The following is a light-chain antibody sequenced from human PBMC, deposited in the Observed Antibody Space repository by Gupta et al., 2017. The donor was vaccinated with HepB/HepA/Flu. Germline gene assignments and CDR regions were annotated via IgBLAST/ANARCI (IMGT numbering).Light chain of an antibody. Sequence: QSVLTQPPSVSGAPGQRVTIFCTGSSSNIGAGQDVHWYQQVPGTAPKLLIYGNINRPSGVPDRFSGSKSGTSASLAITGLQAEDEADYYCQSYDNSLRGVFGGGTKLTVL. J-gene: IGLJ2*01. CDR3: QSYDNSLRGV. V-gene: IGLV1-40*01. CDR1: SSNIGAGQD. CDR2: GNI.